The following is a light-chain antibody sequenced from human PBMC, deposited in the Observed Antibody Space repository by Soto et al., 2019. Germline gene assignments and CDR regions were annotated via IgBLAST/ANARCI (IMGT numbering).Light chain of an antibody. CDR1: QDINSY. Sequence: DIQMTQSPSSLSASVGDRVTITCQASQDINSYLNWFQQKPGKAPKLLIFDASNLQTGVPSRFSGSGSRTDFTFTISGLQPEDFATYFCQQYDNLLAPTFGGGTRVDI. V-gene: IGKV1-33*01. J-gene: IGKJ4*01. CDR2: DAS. CDR3: QQYDNLLAPT.